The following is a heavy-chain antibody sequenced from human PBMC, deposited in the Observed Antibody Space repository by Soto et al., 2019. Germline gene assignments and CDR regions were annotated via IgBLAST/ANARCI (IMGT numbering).Heavy chain of an antibody. J-gene: IGHJ3*02. CDR2: ISSNGGST. D-gene: IGHD3-9*01. CDR3: VKLHYDILNGLLDAFDI. V-gene: IGHV3-64D*06. CDR1: GFTFSSYA. Sequence: GGSLRLSCSASGFTFSSYAMHWVRQAPGKGLEYVSAISSNGGSTYYADSVKGRFTISRDNSKNTLYLQMSSLRAEDTAVYYCVKLHYDILNGLLDAFDIWDQGTMVTVSS.